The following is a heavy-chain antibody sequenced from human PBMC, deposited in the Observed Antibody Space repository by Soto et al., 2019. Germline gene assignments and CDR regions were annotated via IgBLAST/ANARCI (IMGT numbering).Heavy chain of an antibody. D-gene: IGHD2-21*02. Sequence: EVQLVESGGGLVKPGGSLRLSCAASGFTFSNAWMSWVRQAPGKGLEWVGRIKSKTDGGTTDYAAPVKGRFTISRDDSKNTLYLRMNSLKTEDTAVYYCTTDAYGGDWGNWFDPWGQGTLVTVSS. V-gene: IGHV3-15*01. CDR2: IKSKTDGGTT. CDR3: TTDAYGGDWGNWFDP. CDR1: GFTFSNAW. J-gene: IGHJ5*02.